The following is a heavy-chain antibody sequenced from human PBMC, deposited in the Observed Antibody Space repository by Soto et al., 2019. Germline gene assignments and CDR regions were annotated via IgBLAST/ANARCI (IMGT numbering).Heavy chain of an antibody. D-gene: IGHD4-4*01. J-gene: IGHJ6*02. CDR1: GGSISSGGYY. CDR2: IYYSGST. Sequence: PSETLSLTCTVSGGSISSGGYYWSWIRQHPGKGLEWIGYIYYSGSTYYNPSLKSRVTISVDTSKNQFSLKLSSVTAADTAVYYCARDAGYGNYNYYYGMDVWGQGTKVTVSS. V-gene: IGHV4-31*03. CDR3: ARDAGYGNYNYYYGMDV.